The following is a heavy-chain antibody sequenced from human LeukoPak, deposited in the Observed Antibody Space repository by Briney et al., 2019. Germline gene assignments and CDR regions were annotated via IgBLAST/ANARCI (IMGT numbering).Heavy chain of an antibody. D-gene: IGHD3-10*01. CDR2: IYYSGST. CDR1: GGSISSYY. J-gene: IGHJ5*02. CDR3: AREGPGGFDP. Sequence: SETLSRTCTVPGGSISSYYWSWIRQPPGKGLEWIGYIYYSGSTNYNPSLKSRVTISVDTSKNQFSLKVSSVTAADTAVYYCAREGPGGFDPWGQGTLVTVSS. V-gene: IGHV4-59*01.